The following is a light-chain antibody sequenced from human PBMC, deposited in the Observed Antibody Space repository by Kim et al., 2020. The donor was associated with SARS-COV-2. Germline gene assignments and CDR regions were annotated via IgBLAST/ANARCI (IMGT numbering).Light chain of an antibody. CDR2: QDS. CDR1: NLGNKY. V-gene: IGLV3-1*01. CDR3: QAWDSSTAV. Sequence: SYELTQPPSVSVSTGQTASITCSGDNLGNKYACWYQQKPGQSPVLVIYQDSKRPSGIPERFSGSNSGNTATLTISGTQAMDEADYYCQAWDSSTAVFGGG. J-gene: IGLJ2*01.